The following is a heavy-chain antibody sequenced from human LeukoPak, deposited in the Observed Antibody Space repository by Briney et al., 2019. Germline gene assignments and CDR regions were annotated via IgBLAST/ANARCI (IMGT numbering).Heavy chain of an antibody. V-gene: IGHV1-69*05. CDR3: ARGVTYPGTHFDY. D-gene: IGHD1-7*01. Sequence: ASVKVSCKASGGTFSSYAISWVRQAPGQGLEWMGGIIPIFGTANYAQKFQGRVTITTDESTSTAYMELSSLRSEDTAVYYCARGVTYPGTHFDYWGQGILVTVSS. CDR2: IIPIFGTA. CDR1: GGTFSSYA. J-gene: IGHJ4*02.